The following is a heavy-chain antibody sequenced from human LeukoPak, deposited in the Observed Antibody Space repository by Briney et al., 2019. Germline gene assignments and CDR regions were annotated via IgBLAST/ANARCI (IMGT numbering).Heavy chain of an antibody. CDR2: ISGSGRST. V-gene: IGHV3-23*01. D-gene: IGHD3/OR15-3a*01. CDR3: TRGQGLYY. CDR1: GFSFTSYA. J-gene: IGHJ4*02. Sequence: GGSLRLSCAASGFSFTSYAMNWVRQAPGKGLEWVSAISGSGRSTYSADSVRGRFTTSRDNSKNILYLQMDSLKIEDTAVYYCTRGQGLYYWGQGTLVIVSS.